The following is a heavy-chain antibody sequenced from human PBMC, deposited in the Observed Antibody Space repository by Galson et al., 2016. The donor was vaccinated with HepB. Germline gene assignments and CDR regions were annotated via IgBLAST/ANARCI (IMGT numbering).Heavy chain of an antibody. J-gene: IGHJ5*02. CDR2: IYLADSDA. CDR1: GDNRTNYW. Sequence: QSGAEVKKPGESLQISCTVSGDNRTNYWIAWVRQMPEKSLEWMGIIYLADSDARYSPSFQGQVSISADKSISTAYLHWSTLKTSDPARYYCARGHYSRWLSWYDLGGKGARVTVSS. D-gene: IGHD6-13*01. V-gene: IGHV5-51*01. CDR3: ARGHYSRWLSWYDL.